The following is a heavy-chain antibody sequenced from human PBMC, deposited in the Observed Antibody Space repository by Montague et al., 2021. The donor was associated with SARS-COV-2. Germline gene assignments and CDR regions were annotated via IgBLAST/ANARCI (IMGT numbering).Heavy chain of an antibody. D-gene: IGHD3-9*01. CDR2: VSHPGSA. CDR3: ARGVYSRVIFVVSPRYYFDY. CDR1: TEAFNGYY. V-gene: IGHV4-34*01. J-gene: IGHJ4*02. Sequence: SETLSLTCAVYTEAFNGYYWTWSRQPPGKGLEWIGEVSHPGSAKYNPSLKNRVTISVDTYRKQVSLRLTSVTAADTATYCARGVYSRVIFVVSPRYYFDYWGQGNMVAVSA.